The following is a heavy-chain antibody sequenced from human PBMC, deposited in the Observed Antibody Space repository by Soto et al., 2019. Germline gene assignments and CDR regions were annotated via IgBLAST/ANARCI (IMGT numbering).Heavy chain of an antibody. CDR2: IKEDGSEK. D-gene: IGHD3-3*01. CDR3: ARDGGGSAYYTGPYYKGMDV. Sequence: GGSLRLSCAASGFTFTRYWMNWVRQAPGKGLEWLANIKEDGSEKFYVDSVKGRFTISRDNAQNSVYLQMNSLRAEDTAVYYCARDGGGSAYYTGPYYKGMDVWGQGTTVSVS. J-gene: IGHJ6*02. CDR1: GFTFTRYW. V-gene: IGHV3-7*03.